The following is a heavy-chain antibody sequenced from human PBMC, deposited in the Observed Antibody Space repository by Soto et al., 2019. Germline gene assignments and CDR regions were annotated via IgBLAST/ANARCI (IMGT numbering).Heavy chain of an antibody. Sequence: GASVKVSCKASGDTFNFYTINWVRQAPGLGLEWMGRFNPILTMSNYAQKFEGRVRITADKSTSTAYMELSRLRAEDTAMYYCGTSYGSGYRAFDFWGQGALVTVSS. CDR1: GDTFNFYT. CDR3: GTSYGSGYRAFDF. CDR2: FNPILTMS. V-gene: IGHV1-69*02. D-gene: IGHD3-10*01. J-gene: IGHJ4*02.